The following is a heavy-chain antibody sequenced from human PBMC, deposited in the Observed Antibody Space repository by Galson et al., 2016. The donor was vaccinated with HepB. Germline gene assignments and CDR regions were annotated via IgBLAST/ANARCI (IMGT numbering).Heavy chain of an antibody. CDR3: AKASGSHARYYFDR. V-gene: IGHV3-43*01. D-gene: IGHD3-3*01. CDR1: GFTFDDYI. J-gene: IGHJ4*02. CDR2: INWDGRTT. Sequence: SLRLSCATSGFTFDDYIMHWVRQTPEKGLEWGALINWDGRTTDYADSVHGRFTISSDNNRNSLSLHMNSLKIEDTALYYCAKASGSHARYYFDRWGQGTQVAVSA.